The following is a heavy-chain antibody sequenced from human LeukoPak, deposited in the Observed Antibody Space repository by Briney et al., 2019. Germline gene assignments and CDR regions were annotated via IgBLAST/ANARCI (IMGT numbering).Heavy chain of an antibody. Sequence: ASVKVSCKASGYTFTSYGISWVRQAPGQGLEWMGWISAYNGNTNYAQKLQGRVTMTTDTSTSTAYMELRSLRSDDTAVYYCARDRGIAAAAGDFDYWGQGTLVTVSS. CDR3: ARDRGIAAAAGDFDY. CDR2: ISAYNGNT. CDR1: GYTFTSYG. V-gene: IGHV1-18*01. D-gene: IGHD6-13*01. J-gene: IGHJ4*02.